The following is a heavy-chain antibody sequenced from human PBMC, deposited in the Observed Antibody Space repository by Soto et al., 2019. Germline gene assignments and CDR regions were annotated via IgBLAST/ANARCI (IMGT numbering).Heavy chain of an antibody. J-gene: IGHJ5*02. CDR2: ISGNGVNT. CDR1: GFSFSNYA. Sequence: EVQLLESGGGLIQPGGSLRLSCAASGFSFSNYAMAWVRQAPGKGLEWVSGISGNGVNTHYADAVKGRFTISRDNSQKPVFLQMVNLRVDDTAQYYCVRSEGAARFFWFETWGQGAPVTGSS. D-gene: IGHD6-6*01. V-gene: IGHV3-23*01. CDR3: VRSEGAARFFWFET.